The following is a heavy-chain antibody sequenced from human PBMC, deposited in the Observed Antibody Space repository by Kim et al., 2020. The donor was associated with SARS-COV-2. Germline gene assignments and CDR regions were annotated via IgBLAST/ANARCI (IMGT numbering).Heavy chain of an antibody. CDR3: ARLPGIGSGKRYFDY. CDR2: IYYSGST. J-gene: IGHJ4*02. V-gene: IGHV4-59*13. D-gene: IGHD3-10*01. CDR1: GGSISSYY. Sequence: SETLSLTCTVSGGSISSYYWNWIRQPPGKGLEWIGYIYYSGSTNYNSSLKSRVTISVDTSKNQFSLELSSVTAADTAVYYCARLPGIGSGKRYFDYWGQGTLVTVSS.